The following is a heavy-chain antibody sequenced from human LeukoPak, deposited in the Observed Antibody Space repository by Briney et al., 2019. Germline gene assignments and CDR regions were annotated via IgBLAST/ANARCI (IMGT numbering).Heavy chain of an antibody. J-gene: IGHJ4*02. V-gene: IGHV1-18*04. Sequence: ASVKVSCKAAGYSFTGYLLHWVRQAPGQGLEWMGWISAYNGNTNYAQKLQGRVTMTTDTSTSTAYMELRSLRSDDTAVYYCARASRGHDYWGQGTLVTVSS. CDR3: ARASRGHDY. D-gene: IGHD3-10*01. CDR1: GYSFTGYL. CDR2: ISAYNGNT.